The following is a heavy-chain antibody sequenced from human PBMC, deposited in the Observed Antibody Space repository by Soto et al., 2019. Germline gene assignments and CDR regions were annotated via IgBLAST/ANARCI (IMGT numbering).Heavy chain of an antibody. Sequence: LRLSCSASGFSLSNSGMFWVRQAPGKGLEWISYISRSHSAIYYADSVKGRFTMSRDNAKNSLFLQMNSLRDEDRAVYYCATEGPNGYIPYYLETWGQGVPVTVSS. CDR3: ATEGPNGYIPYYLET. CDR2: ISRSHSAI. CDR1: GFSLSNSG. V-gene: IGHV3-48*02. J-gene: IGHJ4*02. D-gene: IGHD5-12*01.